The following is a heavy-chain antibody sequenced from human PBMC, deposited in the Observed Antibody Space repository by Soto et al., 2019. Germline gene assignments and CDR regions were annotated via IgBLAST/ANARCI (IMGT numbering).Heavy chain of an antibody. CDR2: IIPMLGVR. Sequence: QVQMVQSGAEVKKPGSSVKVSCKDSGGTFSTYSMFCVRQAPGQGLEWMGRIIPMLGVRNYAQRFQDRVTIIADKSTATVNMELSSLRSEDTALYYCTIGSWSGEVFDIWGQGTMVTVS. D-gene: IGHD2-21*01. CDR3: TIGSWSGEVFDI. V-gene: IGHV1-69*02. CDR1: GGTFSTYS. J-gene: IGHJ3*02.